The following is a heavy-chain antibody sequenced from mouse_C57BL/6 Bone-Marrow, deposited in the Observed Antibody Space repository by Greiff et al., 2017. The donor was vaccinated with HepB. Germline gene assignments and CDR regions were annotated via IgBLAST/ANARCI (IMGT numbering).Heavy chain of an antibody. D-gene: IGHD1-1*01. CDR2: IDPSDSYT. Sequence: QVQLQQSGAELVKPGASVKLSCKASGYTFTSYWMQWVKQRPGQGLEWIGEIDPSDSYTNYNQKFKGKATLTVDTSSSTAYMQLSSLTSEDSAVYYCAREDGSSYARWYFDVWGTGTTVTVSS. CDR1: GYTFTSYW. V-gene: IGHV1-50*01. J-gene: IGHJ1*03. CDR3: AREDGSSYARWYFDV.